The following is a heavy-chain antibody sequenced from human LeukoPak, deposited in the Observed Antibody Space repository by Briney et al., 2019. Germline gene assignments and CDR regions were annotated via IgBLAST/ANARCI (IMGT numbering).Heavy chain of an antibody. CDR1: GYTFTSD. J-gene: IGHJ6*03. V-gene: IGHV1-2*02. Sequence: GASVKVSCKASGYTFTSDINWVRQAPGQGLEWMGWINPNSGGTNYAQKFQGRVTMTRDTSISTAYMELSRLRSDDTAVYYCASTYSYYYMDVWGKGTTVTVSS. CDR3: ASTYSYYYMDV. CDR2: INPNSGGT. D-gene: IGHD2-21*01.